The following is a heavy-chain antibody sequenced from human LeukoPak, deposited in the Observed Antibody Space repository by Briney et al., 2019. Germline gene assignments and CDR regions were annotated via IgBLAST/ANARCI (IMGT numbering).Heavy chain of an antibody. CDR3: ARGSYSSSWYSPTFDY. J-gene: IGHJ4*02. Sequence: PSDTLSLTCAVSGYSIGSSNWWGWVRQPPGKGLEWIGYIYYSGSTDYNPSLKSRVTMSVDTSKNQFSLKLISVTAMDTAVYYCARGSYSSSWYSPTFDYWGQGTLVTVSS. CDR1: GYSIGSSNW. V-gene: IGHV4-28*01. D-gene: IGHD6-13*01. CDR2: IYYSGST.